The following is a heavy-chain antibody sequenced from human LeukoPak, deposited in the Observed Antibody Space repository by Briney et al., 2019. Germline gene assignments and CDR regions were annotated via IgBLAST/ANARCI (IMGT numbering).Heavy chain of an antibody. J-gene: IGHJ4*02. CDR2: FDPEDGET. CDR1: GYTLTELS. D-gene: IGHD6-13*01. Sequence: ASVKVSCKVSGYTLTELSMHWVRQAPGKGLEWMGGFDPEDGETIYAQKFQGRVTMTEDTSTDTAYMELSSPRSEDTAVYYCATAIAAAGTFDYWGQGTLVTVSS. V-gene: IGHV1-24*01. CDR3: ATAIAAAGTFDY.